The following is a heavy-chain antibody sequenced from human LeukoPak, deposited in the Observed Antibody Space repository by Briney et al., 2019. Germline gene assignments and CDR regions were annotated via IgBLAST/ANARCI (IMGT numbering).Heavy chain of an antibody. Sequence: SETLSLTCAVYGGSFSGYYWSWIRQPPGKGLEWIGYTYYSGSTNYNPSLKSRVTISVDTSKNQFSLKLSSVTAADTAVYYCARGAGGHCSGGSCYFMYDPWGQGTLVTVSS. J-gene: IGHJ5*02. CDR1: GGSFSGYY. CDR3: ARGAGGHCSGGSCYFMYDP. CDR2: TYYSGST. D-gene: IGHD2-15*01. V-gene: IGHV4-59*01.